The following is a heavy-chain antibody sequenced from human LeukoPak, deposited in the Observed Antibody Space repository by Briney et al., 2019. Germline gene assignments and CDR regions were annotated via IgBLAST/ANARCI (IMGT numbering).Heavy chain of an antibody. J-gene: IGHJ5*02. V-gene: IGHV4-59*01. D-gene: IGHD2-2*01. CDR1: GGSITSYH. CDR3: ASGGYCSTTSCYPNWFDP. Sequence: SSETLSLTCTVSGGSITSYHWSWIRQSPGKGLEWIGYISHSGSTNYNPSLKSRVTISIDTSKNQFSLKLTSVTAADTAVYYCASGGYCSTTSCYPNWFDPWGQGTLVTVSS. CDR2: ISHSGST.